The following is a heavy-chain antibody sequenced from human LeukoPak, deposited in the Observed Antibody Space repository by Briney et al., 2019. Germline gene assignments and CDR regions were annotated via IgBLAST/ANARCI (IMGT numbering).Heavy chain of an antibody. D-gene: IGHD1-14*01. Sequence: GRSLRLSCAASGFTFSSYVMHWVRQAPGKGLEWVAVISDDGINKYYADSVKGRFTISRDNSKSALFLQLNSLRAEDTAVYYCARDHAALRYYFGYWGQGTLITVSS. CDR3: ARDHAALRYYFGY. V-gene: IGHV3-30-3*01. CDR2: ISDDGINK. CDR1: GFTFSSYV. J-gene: IGHJ4*02.